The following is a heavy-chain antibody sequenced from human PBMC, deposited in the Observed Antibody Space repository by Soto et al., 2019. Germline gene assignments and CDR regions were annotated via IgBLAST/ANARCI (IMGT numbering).Heavy chain of an antibody. CDR1: GYRFTDYY. CDR3: ARGPTFTGPGLSH. V-gene: IGHV1-2*02. J-gene: IGHJ4*02. Sequence: GASVKLSCTTSGYRFTDYYTHWVRQAPGQGLEWMGWVNPNSGGTNSAQKFKGRVTMTRDTSITTAYMELSRLEYDDTAVFYCARGPTFTGPGLSHWGQGTLVTVSS. CDR2: VNPNSGGT. D-gene: IGHD3-10*01.